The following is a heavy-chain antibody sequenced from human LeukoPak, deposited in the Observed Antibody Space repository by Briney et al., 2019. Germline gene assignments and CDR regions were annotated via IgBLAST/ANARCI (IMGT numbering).Heavy chain of an antibody. D-gene: IGHD2-21*01. Sequence: GGSLRLSCVGSGFTFRSHAMSWVRQAPEKGLEFVSGIYEDGGTTYYADSVKGRFSISRDNSKNTLYLQMDSLRGEDTAVYYCAKDFRIGYSAHFDYWGQGALVTVSS. CDR3: AKDFRIGYSAHFDY. V-gene: IGHV3-23*01. CDR2: IYEDGGTT. J-gene: IGHJ4*02. CDR1: GFTFRSHA.